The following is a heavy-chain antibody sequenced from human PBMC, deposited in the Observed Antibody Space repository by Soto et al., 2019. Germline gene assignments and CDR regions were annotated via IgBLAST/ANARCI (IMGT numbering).Heavy chain of an antibody. D-gene: IGHD4-17*01. V-gene: IGHV3-23*01. CDR3: AKDLPGTSSVTSDF. CDR1: GFDFSTYA. J-gene: IGHJ4*02. CDR2: IINSGATT. Sequence: EVHLLESGGTLVQPGGSLRLSCAASGFDFSTYAMTWVRQAPGKGLEWVSAIINSGATTYYADSVKGRFTISRDNSRNTLYLQMNSLRADDTAMYYCAKDLPGTSSVTSDFWGQGTLVTVSS.